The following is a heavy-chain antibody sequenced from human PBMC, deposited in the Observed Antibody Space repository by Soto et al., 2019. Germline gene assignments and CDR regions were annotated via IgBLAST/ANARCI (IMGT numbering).Heavy chain of an antibody. J-gene: IGHJ3*02. CDR3: ASGAGTDAFDI. D-gene: IGHD1-1*01. V-gene: IGHV4-59*01. Sequence: SETLSLTCPVSGGSISSYYWSWIRQPPGKGLEWIGYIYYSGSTNYNPSLKSRVTISVDTSKNQFSLKLSSVTAADTAVYYCASGAGTDAFDIWGQGTMVTVS. CDR1: GGSISSYY. CDR2: IYYSGST.